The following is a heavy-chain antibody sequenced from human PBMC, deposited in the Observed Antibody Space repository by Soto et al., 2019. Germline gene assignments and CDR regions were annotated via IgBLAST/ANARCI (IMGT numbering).Heavy chain of an antibody. D-gene: IGHD6-13*01. Sequence: EVQLLESGGGLVQPGESLRLSCAASGFTFSNYAMSWVRQAPGKGLEWVSHISDSGGSTYHADSVKGRFTISRANSKNTLYLQMNSLTAEDTAVYYCARDPRYYEYGSSWFFDYWGQGSLVTVSS. CDR3: ARDPRYYEYGSSWFFDY. CDR1: GFTFSNYA. V-gene: IGHV3-23*01. J-gene: IGHJ4*02. CDR2: ISDSGGST.